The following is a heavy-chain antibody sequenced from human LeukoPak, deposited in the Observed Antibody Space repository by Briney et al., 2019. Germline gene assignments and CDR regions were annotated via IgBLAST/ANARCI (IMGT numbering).Heavy chain of an antibody. D-gene: IGHD3-3*01. V-gene: IGHV4-59*01. CDR2: IYYSGST. CDR3: ARGGSYYDFWSGYYDYFYYMDV. J-gene: IGHJ6*03. CDR1: GGSISSYY. Sequence: SETLSLTCTVSGGSISSYYWSWIRQPPGKGLEWIGYIYYSGSTNYNPSLKSRVTISVDTSKNQFSLRLTSVTAADTAVYYCARGGSYYDFWSGYYDYFYYMDVWGKGTTVTVSS.